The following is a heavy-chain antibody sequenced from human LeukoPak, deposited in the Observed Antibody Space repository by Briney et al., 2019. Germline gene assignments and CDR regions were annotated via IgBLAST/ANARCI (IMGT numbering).Heavy chain of an antibody. Sequence: GASVKDSCKASGGTFSSYAISWVRQAPGQGLEWMGGIIPIFGTANYAQKFQGRVTITTDESTSTAYMELSSLRSEDTAVYYCATGGVPQGVYCSSTSCYKLAAAGPRTPGYYYYYMDVWGKGTTVTVSS. CDR1: GGTFSSYA. V-gene: IGHV1-69*05. CDR3: ATGGVPQGVYCSSTSCYKLAAAGPRTPGYYYYYMDV. J-gene: IGHJ6*03. D-gene: IGHD2-2*02. CDR2: IIPIFGTA.